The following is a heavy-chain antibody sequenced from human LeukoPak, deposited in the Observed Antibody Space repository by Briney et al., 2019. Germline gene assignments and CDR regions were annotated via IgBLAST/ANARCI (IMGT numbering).Heavy chain of an antibody. CDR1: GDSVSSHNAA. J-gene: IGHJ6*02. Sequence: SQTLSLTCAISGDSVSSHNAAWNWIRQSPSRGVEWLGRTYFRSKWYNDYAVSEKSRISINPDTSKNQVSLQLKSVTPEDTAVYYCASGGAIYYGSGSRDAMDVWGQGTTVTVSS. CDR3: ASGGAIYYGSGSRDAMDV. D-gene: IGHD3-10*01. CDR2: TYFRSKWYN. V-gene: IGHV6-1*01.